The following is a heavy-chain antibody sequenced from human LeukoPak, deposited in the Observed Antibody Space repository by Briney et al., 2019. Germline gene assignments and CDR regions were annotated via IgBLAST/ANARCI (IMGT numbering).Heavy chain of an antibody. CDR3: ARGPDDRITIFGVVGAPTGYYMDV. CDR1: GGSISSGSYY. D-gene: IGHD3-3*01. J-gene: IGHJ6*03. Sequence: PSETLSLTCTVSGGSISSGSYYWSWIRQPAGKGLEWIGRIYTSGSTNYNPSLKSRVTISVDTSKNQFSLKLSSVTAADTAVYYCARGPDDRITIFGVVGAPTGYYMDVWGKGTTVAVSS. CDR2: IYTSGST. V-gene: IGHV4-61*02.